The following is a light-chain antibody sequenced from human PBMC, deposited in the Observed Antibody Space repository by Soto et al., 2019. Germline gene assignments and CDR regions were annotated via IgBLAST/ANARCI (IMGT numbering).Light chain of an antibody. CDR3: MQALQTPYT. J-gene: IGKJ2*01. Sequence: DIVMTQSPLSLPVTPGEPASISCRSSQSLLHSNGYTYFHWYLQKPGQSPQLLIYWGSSRASGVPDRVSGSASGTDFTLEISRVEAEDVGIYYCMQALQTPYTFGQGTKLEIK. CDR1: QSLLHSNGYTY. CDR2: WGS. V-gene: IGKV2-28*01.